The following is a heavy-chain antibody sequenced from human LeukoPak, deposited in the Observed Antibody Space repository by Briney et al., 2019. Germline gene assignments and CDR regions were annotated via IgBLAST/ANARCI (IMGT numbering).Heavy chain of an antibody. CDR3: ARANHYVRSGDY. V-gene: IGHV1-18*01. D-gene: IGHD3-10*02. Sequence: GASVKVSCKASGYTFTSYDINWVRQATGQGLEWMGWMNPNSGNTNYAQKLQGRVTMTTDTSTSTAYMELRSLRSDDTAVYYCARANHYVRSGDYWGQGTLVTVSS. CDR1: GYTFTSYD. CDR2: MNPNSGNT. J-gene: IGHJ4*02.